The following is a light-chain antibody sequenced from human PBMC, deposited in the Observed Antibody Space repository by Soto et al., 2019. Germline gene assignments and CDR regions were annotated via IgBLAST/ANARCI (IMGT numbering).Light chain of an antibody. J-gene: IGKJ5*01. V-gene: IGKV3-20*01. CDR1: QSVTTR. Sequence: EIVLTQSPYTLSFYPGGRATLSCRAGQSVTTRLAWYQQKPGQPPRLLISGASVRASGVPVRISGSGSGTDFTLTISRLEPEDFALYYCQQYGGSPIPFGLGTRLEIK. CDR3: QQYGGSPIP. CDR2: GAS.